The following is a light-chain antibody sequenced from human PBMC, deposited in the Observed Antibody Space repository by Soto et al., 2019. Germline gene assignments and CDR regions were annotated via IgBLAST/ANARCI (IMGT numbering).Light chain of an antibody. CDR3: QHGGT. CDR1: QSVSNN. CDR2: DAS. V-gene: IGKV3-11*01. J-gene: IGKJ5*01. Sequence: EIVLTQSPATLSLSPGERATVSCRASQSVSNNLGWYQQKPGQAPRLLIYDASNRATGIPARFSGSGSGTDXTXTISSLEPEDXXVYYCQHGGTFGQGTRLEIK.